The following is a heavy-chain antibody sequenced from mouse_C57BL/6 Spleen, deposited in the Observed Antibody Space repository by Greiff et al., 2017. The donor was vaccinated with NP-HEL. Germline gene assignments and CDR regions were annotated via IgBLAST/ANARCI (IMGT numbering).Heavy chain of an antibody. CDR2: IYPSDSET. Sequence: QVQLQQPGAELVRPGSSVKLSCKASGYTFTSYWMDWVKQRPGQGLEWIGNIYPSDSETHYNQKFKDKATLTVAKSSSTAYMQLSSLTSEDSAVYYCAKGGYYGYFEVWGTGTTVTVSS. V-gene: IGHV1-61*01. CDR1: GYTFTSYW. J-gene: IGHJ1*03. D-gene: IGHD2-2*01. CDR3: AKGGYYGYFEV.